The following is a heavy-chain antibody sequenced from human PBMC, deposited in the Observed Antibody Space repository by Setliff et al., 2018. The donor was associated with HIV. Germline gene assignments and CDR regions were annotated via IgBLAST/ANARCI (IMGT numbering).Heavy chain of an antibody. CDR3: TTTFAAFDSSN. V-gene: IGHV3-15*01. D-gene: IGHD3-22*01. J-gene: IGHJ4*02. Sequence: ETLSLTCTVSGASISSHNYYWGWIRQSPGKGLEWVGRIKSKTDGGTTDYAAPVKGRFAISRDDSKNMLFLQMNSLKTEDTAVYYCTTTFAAFDSSNWGQGTLVTVSS. CDR1: GASISSHNYY. CDR2: IKSKTDGGTT.